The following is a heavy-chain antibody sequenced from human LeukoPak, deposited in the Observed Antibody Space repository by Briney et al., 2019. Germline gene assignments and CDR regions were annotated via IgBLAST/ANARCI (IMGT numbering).Heavy chain of an antibody. J-gene: IGHJ5*02. CDR1: GGSISSYY. CDR3: ARDKFPREFSGSYWFEP. V-gene: IGHV4-4*07. CDR2: IYTSGST. D-gene: IGHD1-26*01. Sequence: SETLSLTCTVAGGSISSYYWSWIRQPAGKGLEWIGRIYTSGSTNYNPSLKSRVTMSVDTSKNQFSLKLSSVTAADTAVYYCARDKFPREFSGSYWFEPWGQGTLVTVSS.